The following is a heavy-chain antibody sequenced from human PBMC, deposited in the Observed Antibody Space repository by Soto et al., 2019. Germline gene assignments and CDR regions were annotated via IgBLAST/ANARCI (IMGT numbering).Heavy chain of an antibody. CDR2: ISGSGGST. CDR3: AKDPRRITIFGVVISPTRFFDY. CDR1: GFTFSSYA. Sequence: SGGSLRLSCAASGFTFSSYAMSWVRQAPGKGLEWVSAISGSGGSTYYADSVKGRFTISRDNSKNTLYLQMNSLRAGDTAVYYCAKDPRRITIFGVVISPTRFFDYWGQGTLVTVSS. D-gene: IGHD3-3*01. J-gene: IGHJ4*02. V-gene: IGHV3-23*01.